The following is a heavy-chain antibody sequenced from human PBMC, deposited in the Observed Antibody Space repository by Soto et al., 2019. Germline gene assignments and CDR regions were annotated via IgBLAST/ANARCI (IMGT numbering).Heavy chain of an antibody. CDR3: ARPHRADILTGYPHDAFGI. V-gene: IGHV1-46*03. CDR2: INPSGGST. D-gene: IGHD3-9*01. Sequence: ASVKVSCKASGYTFTSYYMHWVRQAPGQGLEWMGIINPSGGSTSYAQKFQGRVTMTRDTSTSTVYMELSSLRSEDTAVYYCARPHRADILTGYPHDAFGIWGQGTMVTVSS. J-gene: IGHJ3*02. CDR1: GYTFTSYY.